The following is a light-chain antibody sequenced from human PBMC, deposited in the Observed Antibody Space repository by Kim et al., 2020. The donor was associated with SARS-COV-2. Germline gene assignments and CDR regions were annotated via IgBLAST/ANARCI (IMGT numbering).Light chain of an antibody. CDR2: YDS. CDR1: HIGRKS. CDR3: QVWDSSSDLYV. Sequence: PGKTARITCGGNHIGRKSVHWYQKKPGQAPVLVIYYDSDRPSGLPERLSGSNSGNTATLTISRVEAGDEADYYCQVWDSSSDLYVFGTGTKVTVL. V-gene: IGLV3-21*04. J-gene: IGLJ1*01.